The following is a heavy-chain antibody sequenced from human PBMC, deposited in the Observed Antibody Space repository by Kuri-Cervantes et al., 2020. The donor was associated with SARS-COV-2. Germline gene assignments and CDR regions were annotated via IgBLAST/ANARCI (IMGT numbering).Heavy chain of an antibody. V-gene: IGHV3-23*01. Sequence: LSLTCAASGFTFSSYAMSWVRQAPGKGLEWVSAISGSGGSTYYADSVKGRFTISRDNSKNTLYLQMNSLRAEDTAVYYCAKPIAAAGYYFDYWGQGTLVTVSS. J-gene: IGHJ4*02. D-gene: IGHD6-13*01. CDR1: GFTFSSYA. CDR2: ISGSGGST. CDR3: AKPIAAAGYYFDY.